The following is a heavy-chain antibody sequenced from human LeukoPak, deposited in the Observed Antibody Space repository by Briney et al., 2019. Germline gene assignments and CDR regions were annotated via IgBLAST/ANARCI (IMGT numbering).Heavy chain of an antibody. CDR3: ARRRAGRDWFDP. CDR2: IYYSGNT. V-gene: IGHV4-39*01. Sequence: KSSETLSLTCAVSGGSISSSNYYWGWIRQPPGQGLEWIGGIYYSGNTYYNPSLKSRVTISVDTSKNQFSLKLSSVTATDTAVYYCARRRAGRDWFDPWGQGTLVTVSS. J-gene: IGHJ5*02. D-gene: IGHD6-19*01. CDR1: GGSISSSNYY.